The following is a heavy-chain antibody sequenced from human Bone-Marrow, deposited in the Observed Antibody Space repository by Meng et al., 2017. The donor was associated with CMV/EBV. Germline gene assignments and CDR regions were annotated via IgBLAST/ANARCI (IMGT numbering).Heavy chain of an antibody. CDR3: SRSDDYWSSYTSDY. J-gene: IGHJ4*02. Sequence: GESLKISCAASGFIFSDSTIHWVRQASGKGLEWVGRIRSKANHDATAYGASVKGRITISRDDSKNTAHLQLNSLKSEDTAVYYCSRSDDYWSSYTSDYWGQGTLVTVSS. V-gene: IGHV3-73*01. CDR2: IRSKANHDAT. D-gene: IGHD3-3*01. CDR1: GFIFSDST.